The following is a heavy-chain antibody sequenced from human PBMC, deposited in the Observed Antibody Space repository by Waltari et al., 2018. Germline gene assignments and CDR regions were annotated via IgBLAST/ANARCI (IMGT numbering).Heavy chain of an antibody. V-gene: IGHV3-73*01. CDR1: GLPSSAPV. Sequence: EVQLVVSGGALVHPGGPLKLPWAHSGLPSSAPVMHWVRQASGKGLEWVGRIRGKPYNYATAHAASVKGRFAISRDDSKNTTYLQMNNLKTEDTAVYYCTSLSSGPFGYWGQGTLVTVSS. CDR3: TSLSSGPFGY. CDR2: IRGKPYNYAT. J-gene: IGHJ4*02. D-gene: IGHD6-19*01.